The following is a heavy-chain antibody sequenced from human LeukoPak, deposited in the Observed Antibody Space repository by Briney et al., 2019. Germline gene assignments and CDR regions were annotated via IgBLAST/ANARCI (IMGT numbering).Heavy chain of an antibody. CDR3: ARVKGGRMTIFRVVPFHFDY. CDR2: INRSGDA. J-gene: IGHJ4*02. Sequence: SETLPLTCAIYGESFNSHYWTWIRQAPGKGLEWIGEINRSGDAKYNPSLKSRVIISVDTAKNQFSLRLTSVTAADTAVYYCARVKGGRMTIFRVVPFHFDYWGQGTLVTVSS. V-gene: IGHV4-34*01. CDR1: GESFNSHY. D-gene: IGHD3-3*01.